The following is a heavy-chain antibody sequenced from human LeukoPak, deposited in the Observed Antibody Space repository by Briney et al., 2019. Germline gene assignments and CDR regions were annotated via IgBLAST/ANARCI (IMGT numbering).Heavy chain of an antibody. CDR2: IIPIFGTA. V-gene: IGHV1-69*05. D-gene: IGHD3-3*01. CDR1: GGTFSSYA. Sequence: ASVKVSCKASGGTFSSYAISWVRQAPGQGLEWMGRIIPIFGTANYAQKFQGRVAITTDESTSTAYMELSSLRSEDTAVYYCARARYYDFWSGYQTPDYWGQGTLVTVSS. CDR3: ARARYYDFWSGYQTPDY. J-gene: IGHJ4*02.